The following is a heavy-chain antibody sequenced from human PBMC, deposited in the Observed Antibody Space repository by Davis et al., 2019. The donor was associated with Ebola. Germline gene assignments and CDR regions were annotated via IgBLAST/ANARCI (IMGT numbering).Heavy chain of an antibody. Sequence: ASVKVSCKVSGYTLTELSMHWVRQAPGKGLEWMGGFDPEDGETIYAQKFQGRVTITADKSTSTAYMELSSLRSEDTAVYYCVLVATTVWFDPWGQGTLVTVSS. CDR3: VLVATTVWFDP. CDR2: FDPEDGET. CDR1: GYTLTELS. J-gene: IGHJ5*02. D-gene: IGHD5-12*01. V-gene: IGHV1-24*01.